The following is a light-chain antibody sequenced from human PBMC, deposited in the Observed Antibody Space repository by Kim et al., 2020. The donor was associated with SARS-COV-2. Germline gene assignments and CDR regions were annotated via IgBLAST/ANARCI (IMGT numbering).Light chain of an antibody. V-gene: IGLV1-44*01. CDR1: SSHIGSNN. Sequence: QSVLTQPPSASGTPGQRVTISCSGSSSHIGSNNVVWYQQLPGAAPNLLIYSNNQRPSGIPDRFSGSRSGTSASLAISGLQSGDEADYYCAVWDDSLKQGVFGGGTQLTVL. J-gene: IGLJ3*02. CDR2: SNN. CDR3: AVWDDSLKQGV.